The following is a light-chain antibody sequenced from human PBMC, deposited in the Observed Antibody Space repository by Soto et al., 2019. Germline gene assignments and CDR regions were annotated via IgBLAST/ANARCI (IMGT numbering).Light chain of an antibody. J-gene: IGLJ2*01. Sequence: QAVVTQEPSLTVSPGGTVTLTCASSTGAVTSGHYTNWLQQKPGQAPRALIYSTDTKHSWTPARFSGSLLGGKAALTLSGAQPEDEADYYSLLSYGGAVIFGGGTKLTVL. CDR1: TGAVTSGHY. V-gene: IGLV7-43*01. CDR2: STD. CDR3: LLSYGGAVI.